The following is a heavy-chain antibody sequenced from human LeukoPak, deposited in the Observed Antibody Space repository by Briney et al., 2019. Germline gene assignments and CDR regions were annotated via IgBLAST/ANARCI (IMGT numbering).Heavy chain of an antibody. CDR2: ISSNSSYI. CDR1: GFTFSSYS. CDR3: ARDSGAYSGYDSDAFDI. Sequence: GGSLRLSCAASGFTFSSYSMNWVRQAPGKGLEWVSSISSNSSYIYYADSVKGRFTISRDNAKNSLYLQMNSLRAEDTAVYYCARDSGAYSGYDSDAFDIWGQGTMVTVSS. D-gene: IGHD5-12*01. J-gene: IGHJ3*02. V-gene: IGHV3-21*01.